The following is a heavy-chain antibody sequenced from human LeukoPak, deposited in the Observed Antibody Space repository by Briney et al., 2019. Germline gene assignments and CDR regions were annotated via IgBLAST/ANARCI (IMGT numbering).Heavy chain of an antibody. D-gene: IGHD1-7*01. J-gene: IGHJ1*01. Sequence: GGSLRLSCAASGFTFRSYAMSWVRQAPGKGLEWVSAISGSGDNTYYADSVKGRFTISRDNSKNTLYLYMNSLRAEDTAVYYCAKDPTAPGTAEYFQHWGQGTLVTVSS. CDR1: GFTFRSYA. CDR2: ISGSGDNT. V-gene: IGHV3-23*01. CDR3: AKDPTAPGTAEYFQH.